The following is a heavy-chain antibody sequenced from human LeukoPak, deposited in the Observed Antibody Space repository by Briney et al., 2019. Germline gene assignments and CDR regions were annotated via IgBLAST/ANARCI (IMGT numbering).Heavy chain of an antibody. Sequence: GGSLRLSCTASGIAFNQYSMHWVRQAPGKGLEWVAFILSDGSTKYYEDSVKGRFSISRDNSNKTLYLQMSSLSAEDTGMYYCATPPYGTDTYGSWFESWGQGTLVTVSS. D-gene: IGHD3-10*01. V-gene: IGHV3-30*02. CDR1: GIAFNQYS. J-gene: IGHJ5*01. CDR3: ATPPYGTDTYGSWFES. CDR2: ILSDGSTK.